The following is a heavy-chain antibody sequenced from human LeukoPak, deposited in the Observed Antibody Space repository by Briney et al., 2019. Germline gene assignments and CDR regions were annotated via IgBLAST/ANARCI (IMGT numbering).Heavy chain of an antibody. D-gene: IGHD3-9*01. Sequence: SSQTLSLTCAVSGVSISSGGYSWSWIRQPPGKGLEWIGYIYHSGSTYYNPSLKSRVTISVDRSKNQFSLKLSSVTAADTAVYYCARDSDLTGYFSRFYYGLVVWGKGTTVTVSS. CDR1: GVSISSGGYS. J-gene: IGHJ6*04. CDR2: IYHSGST. CDR3: ARDSDLTGYFSRFYYGLVV. V-gene: IGHV4-30-2*01.